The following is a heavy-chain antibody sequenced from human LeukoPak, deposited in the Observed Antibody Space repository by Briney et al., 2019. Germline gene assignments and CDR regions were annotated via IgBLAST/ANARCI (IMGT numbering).Heavy chain of an antibody. Sequence: ASVKVSCKASGYTFTGYYMHWVRQAPGQGLEWMGWINPNSGGTNYAQKFQGRVTMTRDTSISTAYMELSRLRSDDTAVYYCARKLGYCSSTSCLIPDYWGQGTLVTVSS. J-gene: IGHJ4*02. V-gene: IGHV1-2*02. CDR2: INPNSGGT. D-gene: IGHD2-2*01. CDR1: GYTFTGYY. CDR3: ARKLGYCSSTSCLIPDY.